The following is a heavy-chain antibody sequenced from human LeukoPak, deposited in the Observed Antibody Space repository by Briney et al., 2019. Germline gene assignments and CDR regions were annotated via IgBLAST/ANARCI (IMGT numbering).Heavy chain of an antibody. CDR1: GYXFTNYW. CDR2: IYPSDSYT. D-gene: IGHD3-9*01. CDR3: ARLASVTGYGDY. Sequence: GESLKISCNGFGYXFTNYWIPWVRQMPGKGLESEGRIYPSDSYTNYSPSFQGHVTMSADKSIGTAYLQWSSLQASDTDMYYCARLASVTGYGDYWGQGTLVTVSS. J-gene: IGHJ4*02. V-gene: IGHV5-10-1*01.